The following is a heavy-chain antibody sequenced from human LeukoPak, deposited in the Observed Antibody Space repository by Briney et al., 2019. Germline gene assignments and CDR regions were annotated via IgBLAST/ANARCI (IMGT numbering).Heavy chain of an antibody. J-gene: IGHJ3*02. CDR2: IYYSGST. Sequence: AGGSLRLSCAASGFTFSIYAMNWVRQAPGKGLEWIGSIYYSGSTYYNPSLKSRVTISVDTSKNQFSLKLSSVTAADTAVYYCARHGTQYNWNDDGLGAFDIWGQGTMVTVSS. CDR3: ARHGTQYNWNDDGLGAFDI. D-gene: IGHD1-1*01. CDR1: GFTFSIYA. V-gene: IGHV4-39*01.